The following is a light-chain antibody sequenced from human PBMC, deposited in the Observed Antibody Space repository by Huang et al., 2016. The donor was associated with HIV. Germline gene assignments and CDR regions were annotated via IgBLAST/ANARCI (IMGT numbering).Light chain of an antibody. J-gene: IGKJ2*01. V-gene: IGKV4-1*01. Sequence: DIVMTQSPDSLSVSLGERATINCNSSQSVFYNSNNKNYLAWYQQKPGQPPKLLIFWALTRESGVPDRFTGGGSGTDFTLTIRSLQAEDVAVYYCQQYFNSPRTFGQGTKLEI. CDR2: WAL. CDR1: QSVFYNSNNKNY. CDR3: QQYFNSPRT.